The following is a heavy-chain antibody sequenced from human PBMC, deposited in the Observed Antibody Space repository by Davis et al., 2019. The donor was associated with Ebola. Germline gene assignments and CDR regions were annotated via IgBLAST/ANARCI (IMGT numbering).Heavy chain of an antibody. CDR2: IRSKAYGGTT. V-gene: IGHV3-49*04. D-gene: IGHD1-26*01. J-gene: IGHJ4*02. CDR3: TSWWVGSGSYLV. CDR1: GFTFGDYA. Sequence: GESLKISCTASGFTFGDYAMSWVRQAPGKGLEWVGFIRSKAYGGTTEYAASVKGRFTIPRDDSKSIAYLQMNSLKTEDTAVYYCTSWWVGSGSYLVWGQGTLVTVSS.